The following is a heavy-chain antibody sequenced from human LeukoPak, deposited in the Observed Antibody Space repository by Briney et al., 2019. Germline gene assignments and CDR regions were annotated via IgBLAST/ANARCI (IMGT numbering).Heavy chain of an antibody. J-gene: IGHJ6*02. CDR3: ARDSVEYPEPAYGMDV. CDR1: GGTFSSYA. CDR2: IIPILGIA. V-gene: IGHV1-69*04. Sequence: SVKVSCKASGGTFSSYAISWVRQAPGQGLEWMGRIIPILGIANYAQKFQGRVTITADKSTSTAYMELSSLRSEDTAVYYCARDSVEYPEPAYGMDVWGQGTTVTVSS. D-gene: IGHD2/OR15-2a*01.